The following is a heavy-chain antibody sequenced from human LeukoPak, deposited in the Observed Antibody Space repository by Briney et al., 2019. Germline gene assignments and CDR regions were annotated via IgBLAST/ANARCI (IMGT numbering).Heavy chain of an antibody. V-gene: IGHV3-7*01. CDR2: IKQDGSDK. CDR1: GFTFSTYW. J-gene: IGHJ4*02. D-gene: IGHD2/OR15-2a*01. CDR3: ARVRCCRKCCFLDY. Sequence: GGSLRLSCAASGFTFSTYWMSWVRQAPGKGLERVANIKQDGSDKYYVDSVKGRFTISRDNAQISLFLQMNSLRAEDTAVYYCARVRCCRKCCFLDYWGQGTLVTVSS.